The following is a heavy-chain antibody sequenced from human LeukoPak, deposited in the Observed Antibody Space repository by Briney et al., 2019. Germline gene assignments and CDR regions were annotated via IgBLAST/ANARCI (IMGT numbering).Heavy chain of an antibody. V-gene: IGHV4-39*02. CDR1: GGSISGSSYY. CDR2: IYYSGST. J-gene: IGHJ6*02. D-gene: IGHD6-13*01. Sequence: SETLSLTCTVSGGSISGSSYYWGWIRQPPGKGLEWIGSIYYSGSTYYNPSLKSRVTISVDTSKNQFSLKLNSVTATDTAVYYCARAGSWYSHGMDVWGQGTTVTVSS. CDR3: ARAGSWYSHGMDV.